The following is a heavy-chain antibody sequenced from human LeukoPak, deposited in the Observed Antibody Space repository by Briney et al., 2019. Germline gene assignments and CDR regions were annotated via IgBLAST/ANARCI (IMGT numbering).Heavy chain of an antibody. CDR3: ARGKYSSGTFSLQY. J-gene: IGHJ4*02. CDR2: ISYDGSNK. Sequence: GGSLRLSCAASGFTFSSYAMHWVRQAPGKGLEWVAVISYDGSNKYYADSVKGRFTISRDNSKNTLYLQMNSLRAEDTAVYYCARGKYSSGTFSLQYWGQGTLVTVSS. V-gene: IGHV3-30*04. CDR1: GFTFSSYA. D-gene: IGHD6-19*01.